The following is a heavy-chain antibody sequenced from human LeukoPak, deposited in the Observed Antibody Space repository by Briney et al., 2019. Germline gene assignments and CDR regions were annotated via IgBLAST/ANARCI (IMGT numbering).Heavy chain of an antibody. J-gene: IGHJ4*02. CDR2: ISSSSYT. D-gene: IGHD3-22*01. CDR3: ARDHDGYYYDSSGYYSDY. V-gene: IGHV3-21*01. Sequence: GGSLRLSCAASGFTFSSYSMNWVRQAPGKGLEWVSSISSSSYTYYADSVKGRFTISRDNAKNSLYLQMNSLRAEDTAVYYCARDHDGYYYDSSGYYSDYWGQGTLVTVSS. CDR1: GFTFSSYS.